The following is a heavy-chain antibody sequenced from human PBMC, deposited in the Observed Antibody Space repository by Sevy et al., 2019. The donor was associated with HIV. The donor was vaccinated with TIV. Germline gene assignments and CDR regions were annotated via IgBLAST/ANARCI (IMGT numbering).Heavy chain of an antibody. CDR2: IRGKANNYAT. Sequence: GGSLRLSCAGSGFTFSDAAIHWGRQASGKGLEWLGRIRGKANNYATADAASVKDRFSISRNDLKDTAYLQMNSLRTEDAAMYYCSIYYDIRAFDSWGQGTQVTVSS. D-gene: IGHD3-22*01. CDR1: GFTFSDAA. J-gene: IGHJ4*02. V-gene: IGHV3-73*01. CDR3: SIYYDIRAFDS.